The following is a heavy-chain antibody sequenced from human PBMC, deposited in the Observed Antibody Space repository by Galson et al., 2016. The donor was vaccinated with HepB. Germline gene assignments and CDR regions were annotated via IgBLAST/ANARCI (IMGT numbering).Heavy chain of an antibody. CDR2: IYHSGGT. CDR1: GGSISSGGYS. J-gene: IGHJ6*02. Sequence: TLSLTCTVSGGSISSGGYSWSWIRQHPGKGLEWIGYIYHSGGTYYNPSLKSRVTISVDTSKNQFSLKLSSVTAADTAVYYCARDQGATIPGYYYYGMDVWGQGTTVNVSS. D-gene: IGHD5-12*01. V-gene: IGHV4-31*03. CDR3: ARDQGATIPGYYYYGMDV.